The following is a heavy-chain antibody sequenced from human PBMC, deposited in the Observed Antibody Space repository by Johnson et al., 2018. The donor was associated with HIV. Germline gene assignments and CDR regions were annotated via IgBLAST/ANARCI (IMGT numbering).Heavy chain of an antibody. D-gene: IGHD3-10*01. CDR1: GFTFSDYY. V-gene: IGHV3-30*02. Sequence: QVQLVESGGGLVKPGGSLRLSCAASGFTFSDYYMSWIRQAPGKGLEWVAFIRHDGSKKYYADSVKGRFTISRDNSKNTLFLQMNSLRAEDTAVYYCAKEPLVRGVNAFDIWGQGTMVTVSS. CDR3: AKEPLVRGVNAFDI. J-gene: IGHJ3*02. CDR2: IRHDGSKK.